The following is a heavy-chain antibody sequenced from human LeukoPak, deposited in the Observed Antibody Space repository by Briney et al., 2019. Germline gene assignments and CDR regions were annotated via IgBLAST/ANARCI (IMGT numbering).Heavy chain of an antibody. CDR2: ISGSGGST. V-gene: IGHV3-23*01. J-gene: IGHJ3*02. CDR1: GFTFSINA. CDR3: AKGGSSWYPHAFDI. D-gene: IGHD6-13*01. Sequence: GGSLRLSCAASGFTFSINAMSWVRQAPGKGLEWVSAISGSGGSTYYADSVKGRFTISRDNSTNTVYLQMNSLRGEDTAIYYCAKGGSSWYPHAFDIWGQGTMVTVSS.